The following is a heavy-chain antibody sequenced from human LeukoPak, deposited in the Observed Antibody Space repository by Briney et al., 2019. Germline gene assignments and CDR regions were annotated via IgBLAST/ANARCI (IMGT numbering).Heavy chain of an antibody. CDR2: IYYSGST. D-gene: IGHD3-22*01. CDR1: GGSISSYY. CDR3: ARTFYYDSSNWFDP. V-gene: IGHV4-59*01. Sequence: SETLSLTCTVSGGSISSYYWSWIRQPPGKGLEWIGYIYYSGSTNYNPSLKSRVTMSVDTSKNQFSLKLSSVTAADTAVYYCARTFYYDSSNWFDPWGQGTLVTVSS. J-gene: IGHJ5*02.